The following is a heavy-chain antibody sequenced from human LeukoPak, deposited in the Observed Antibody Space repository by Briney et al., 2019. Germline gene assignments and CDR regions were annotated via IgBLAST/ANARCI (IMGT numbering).Heavy chain of an antibody. CDR2: VNGDGSAT. D-gene: IGHD3-10*01. CDR1: GFTFSNYW. CDR3: ARNHYGSVDY. Sequence: GGSLRLSCAASGFTFSNYWMHWVRQAPGKGLVWVSRVNGDGSATNYADSVKGRFTISRDNAKNTLYLQMNSLRPEDTAVYYCARNHYGSVDYWGQGTLVTVSP. J-gene: IGHJ4*02. V-gene: IGHV3-74*01.